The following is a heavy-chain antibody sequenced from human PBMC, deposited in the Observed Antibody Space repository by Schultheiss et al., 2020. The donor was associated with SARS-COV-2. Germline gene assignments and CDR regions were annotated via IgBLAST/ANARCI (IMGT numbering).Heavy chain of an antibody. CDR2: IYYSGST. CDR3: ARGGPGEGSTGAIGDY. J-gene: IGHJ4*02. CDR1: GGSISSYY. Sequence: SQTLSLTCAVSGGSISSYYWTWIRQSPGKGLEYIGYIYYSGSTNYNPSLKSRVTISVDKSKNQFSLKLSSVTAADTAVYYCARGGPGEGSTGAIGDYWGQGTLVTVSS. D-gene: IGHD3-10*01. V-gene: IGHV4-59*12.